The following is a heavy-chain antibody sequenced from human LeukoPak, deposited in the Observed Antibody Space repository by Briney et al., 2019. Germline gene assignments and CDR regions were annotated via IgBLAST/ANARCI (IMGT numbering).Heavy chain of an antibody. CDR2: ISGRSSHI. D-gene: IGHD3-16*01. J-gene: IGHJ1*01. Sequence: GGSLRLSCSASGFSFIGYDMNWVRQAPGKGLEWVSAISGRSSHIYYGESVKGRFTISRDNAKNSLYLQMDSLGVEDTAVYYCGRAFPPLRTSTAGDLWGQGTLVIVSS. V-gene: IGHV3-21*01. CDR3: GRAFPPLRTSTAGDL. CDR1: GFSFIGYD.